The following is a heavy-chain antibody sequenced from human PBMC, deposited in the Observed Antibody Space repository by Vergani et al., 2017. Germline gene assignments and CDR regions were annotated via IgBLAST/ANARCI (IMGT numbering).Heavy chain of an antibody. V-gene: IGHV4-34*02. Sequence: QVQLQQWGAGVVKPSGTLSLTCAVFGESFSSFYWSWIRQPPGKGLEWIGEINNDGHTNYNPSLESRVTVSRDTAKNQLSLNLMSVTAADTAMYYCAVRPRVNLVGGEIVTKRTFDSWGQGSLVTVSS. J-gene: IGHJ4*02. CDR1: GESFSSFY. CDR3: AVRPRVNLVGGEIVTKRTFDS. D-gene: IGHD3-10*01. CDR2: INNDGHT.